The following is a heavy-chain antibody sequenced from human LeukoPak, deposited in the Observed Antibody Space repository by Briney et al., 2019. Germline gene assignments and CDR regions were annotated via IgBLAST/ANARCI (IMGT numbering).Heavy chain of an antibody. Sequence: SVKVSCKSSGCTFSSYAISLVRQAPAQGLELMGVIIPIFGTANYAQKLQGRVTITADESTSTAYMELSRLRYEDTAVYYCARDLGYYYDSSASTAFDYWGQGTLVTVSS. CDR3: ARDLGYYYDSSASTAFDY. CDR1: GCTFSSYA. J-gene: IGHJ4*02. V-gene: IGHV1-69*13. CDR2: IIPIFGTA. D-gene: IGHD3-22*01.